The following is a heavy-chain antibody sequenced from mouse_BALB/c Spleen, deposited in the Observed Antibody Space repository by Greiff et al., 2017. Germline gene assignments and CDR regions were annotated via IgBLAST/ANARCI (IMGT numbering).Heavy chain of an antibody. Sequence: VKLQQSGAELVRPGSSVKISCKASGYAFSSYWMNWVKQRPGQGLEWIGQIYPGDGDTNYNGKFKGKATLTADKSSSTAYMQLSSLTSEDSAVYFCARPGLYYFDYWGQGTTLTVSS. D-gene: IGHD3-3*01. CDR3: ARPGLYYFDY. V-gene: IGHV1-80*01. CDR2: IYPGDGDT. CDR1: GYAFSSYW. J-gene: IGHJ2*01.